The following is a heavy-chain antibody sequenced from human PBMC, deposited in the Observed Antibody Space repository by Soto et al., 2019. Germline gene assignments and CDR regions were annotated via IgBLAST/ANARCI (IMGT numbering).Heavy chain of an antibody. CDR3: ARDTSGWSLNGLDV. V-gene: IGHV1-46*01. CDR1: GSAITMYY. J-gene: IGHJ6*02. CDR2: TKPGGGSA. Sequence: QGDLVQSGAEVKKPGASVTISCKASGSAITMYYIHCVRQAPGRGLEWMGITKPGGGSASYAQKCQNRVTIDKDTSTGTVYMDLRSLRTEDTAGYYCARDTSGWSLNGLDVWGQGTTVNVSS. D-gene: IGHD6-19*01.